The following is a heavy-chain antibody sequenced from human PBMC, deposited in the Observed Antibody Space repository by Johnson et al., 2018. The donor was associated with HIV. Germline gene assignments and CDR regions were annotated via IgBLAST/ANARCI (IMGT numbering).Heavy chain of an antibody. V-gene: IGHV3-33*06. J-gene: IGHJ3*02. D-gene: IGHD1-26*01. CDR1: GFTFSTYG. CDR3: AKWGSMRATSAFDI. Sequence: VQLVESGGGLVKPGGSLRLSCVASGFTFSTYGMHWVRQAPGKGLEWVAVIWYDGSNKYYADSVKGRLTISRDNSKNTLYLQMNSLRAEDTAVYYCAKWGSMRATSAFDIWGQGTMVTVSS. CDR2: IWYDGSNK.